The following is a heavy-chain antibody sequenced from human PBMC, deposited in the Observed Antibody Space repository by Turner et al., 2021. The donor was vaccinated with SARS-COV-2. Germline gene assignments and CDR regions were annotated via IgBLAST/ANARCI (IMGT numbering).Heavy chain of an antibody. Sequence: EVQLVESGGGLVEPGGSLRLSGAASGFTVSSNYMSWVRQAPGKGLEWVSVIYSGGSTFYADSVKGRFTISRDNSKNTLYLQMNSLRAEDTAVYYCAREVSGSSNTGVYFDYWGQGTLVTVSS. V-gene: IGHV3-66*01. CDR3: AREVSGSSNTGVYFDY. CDR2: IYSGGST. J-gene: IGHJ4*02. D-gene: IGHD3-10*01. CDR1: GFTVSSNY.